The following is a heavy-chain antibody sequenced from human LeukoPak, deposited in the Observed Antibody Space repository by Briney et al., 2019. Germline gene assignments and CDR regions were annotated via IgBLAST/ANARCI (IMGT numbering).Heavy chain of an antibody. CDR3: AREGYDEAFDI. V-gene: IGHV3-48*03. J-gene: IGHJ3*02. CDR2: ISSSGSSI. CDR1: GFTFSSYE. D-gene: IGHD2-15*01. Sequence: GGFLRLSCAASGFTFSSYEMNWVRQAPGKGLEWVSYISSSGSSIYYADSVKGRFTISRDNAKNSLYLQMNSLRAEDTAVYYCAREGYDEAFDIWGHGTMVTVSS.